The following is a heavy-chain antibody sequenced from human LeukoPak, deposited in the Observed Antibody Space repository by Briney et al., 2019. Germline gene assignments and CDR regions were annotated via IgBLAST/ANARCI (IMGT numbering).Heavy chain of an antibody. CDR1: GFTFSSYG. V-gene: IGHV3-30*18. CDR3: AKPDYGDYGLYFDY. D-gene: IGHD4-17*01. J-gene: IGHJ4*02. CDR2: ISYDGSNK. Sequence: GGSLRLSCAASGFTFSSYGMHWVRQAPVKGLEWVAVISYDGSNKYYADSVKGRFTISRDNSKNTLYLQMNSLRAEDTAVYYCAKPDYGDYGLYFDYWGQGTLVTVSS.